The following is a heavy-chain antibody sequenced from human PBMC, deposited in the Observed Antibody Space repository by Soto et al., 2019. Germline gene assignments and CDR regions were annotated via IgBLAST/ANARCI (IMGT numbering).Heavy chain of an antibody. J-gene: IGHJ4*02. V-gene: IGHV2-70*01. CDR2: IDWDDDK. D-gene: IGHD3-22*01. Sequence: SGPTLVNPTQTLTLTCTFSGFSLSTSGMSVSWIRQPPGKALEWLAFIDWDDDKYYSTSLKTRLTISKDTSKNQVVLTMTNMDPVDTATYYCARTRDRGTYPKGGYFDSWGQGTLVTVSS. CDR1: GFSLSTSGMS. CDR3: ARTRDRGTYPKGGYFDS.